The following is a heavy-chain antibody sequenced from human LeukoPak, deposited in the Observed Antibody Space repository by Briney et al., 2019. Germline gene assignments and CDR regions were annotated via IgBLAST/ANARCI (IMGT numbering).Heavy chain of an antibody. V-gene: IGHV4-59*01. CDR1: GGSISSYY. D-gene: IGHD4-17*01. CDR3: ARGGTTVTTRVKLDY. J-gene: IGHJ4*02. Sequence: SETLSLTCTVSGGSISSYYWSWIRQPPGKGLEWIGYIYYSGSTNYNPSLKSRVTISVDTSKNQFSLKLSSVTAADTAVYYCARGGTTVTTRVKLDYWGQGTLVTVSS. CDR2: IYYSGST.